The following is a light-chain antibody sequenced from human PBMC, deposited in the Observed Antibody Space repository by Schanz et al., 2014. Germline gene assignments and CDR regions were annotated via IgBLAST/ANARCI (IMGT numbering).Light chain of an antibody. Sequence: EIVLTQSPATLSVSPGERATLSCRASQSISSNLAWYQQKPGQAPRLLIYDASNRATGIPARFTGSMSGTDFTLTISSLEPEDFAVYYCQQRSKWPLSFGGGTKVEIK. CDR2: DAS. CDR3: QQRSKWPLS. V-gene: IGKV3-11*01. CDR1: QSISSN. J-gene: IGKJ4*01.